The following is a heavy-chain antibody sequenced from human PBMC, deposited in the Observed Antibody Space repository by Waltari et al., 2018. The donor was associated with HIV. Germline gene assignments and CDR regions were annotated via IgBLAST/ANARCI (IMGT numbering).Heavy chain of an antibody. D-gene: IGHD4-17*01. CDR2: MNPNSGHT. Sequence: QVQLVQSGAEVKKPGASVKVSCKASGYTFTSYDINWVRQATGQGLEWMGWMNPNSGHTGYAQKFQGRVTMTRNTSISTAYMELSSLRSEDTAVYYCARSYDYGGNPIYYGMDVWGQGTTVTVSS. CDR3: ARSYDYGGNPIYYGMDV. V-gene: IGHV1-8*01. J-gene: IGHJ6*02. CDR1: GYTFTSYD.